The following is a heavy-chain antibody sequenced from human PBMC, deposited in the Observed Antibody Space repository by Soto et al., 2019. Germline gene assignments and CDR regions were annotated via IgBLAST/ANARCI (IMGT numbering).Heavy chain of an antibody. V-gene: IGHV3-11*01. CDR2: ISSSGSTI. J-gene: IGHJ4*02. Sequence: QVQLVESGGGLVKPGGSLRLSCAASGFTFSDFYMTWIRQAPGKGLEWVSYISSSGSTIYYADSVKGRFTISRDNXKXSXXLQMNSLRADDTAVYYCARDGGVGYYDILTGYSDYWGQGTLVTVSS. D-gene: IGHD3-9*01. CDR1: GFTFSDFY. CDR3: ARDGGVGYYDILTGYSDY.